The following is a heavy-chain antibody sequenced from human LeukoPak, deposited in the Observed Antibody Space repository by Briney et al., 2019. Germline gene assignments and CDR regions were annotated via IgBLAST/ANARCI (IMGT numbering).Heavy chain of an antibody. Sequence: PGGSLRLSCAASGFTFSSYSMNWVRQAPGKGLEWVSYISSSSSTIYYADSVKGRFTISRDNAKNSLYLQMNSLRAEDTAVYYCARDLVIPYYYDSSGRYDYWGQGTLVTVSS. D-gene: IGHD3-22*01. V-gene: IGHV3-48*01. J-gene: IGHJ4*02. CDR2: ISSSSSTI. CDR1: GFTFSSYS. CDR3: ARDLVIPYYYDSSGRYDY.